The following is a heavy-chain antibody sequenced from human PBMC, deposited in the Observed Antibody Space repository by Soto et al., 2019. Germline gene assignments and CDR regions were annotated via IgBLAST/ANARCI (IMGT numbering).Heavy chain of an antibody. CDR2: IRSKAYGGTT. V-gene: IGHV3-49*03. Sequence: SLRLSCTASGFTFGDYAMSWFRQAPGKGLEWGGFIRSKAYGGTTEYAASVKGRFTISRDDSKSIAYLQMNSLKTEDTAVYYCTREVSVVVVAATRDYWGQGTLVTVSS. J-gene: IGHJ4*02. CDR1: GFTFGDYA. D-gene: IGHD2-15*01. CDR3: TREVSVVVVAATRDY.